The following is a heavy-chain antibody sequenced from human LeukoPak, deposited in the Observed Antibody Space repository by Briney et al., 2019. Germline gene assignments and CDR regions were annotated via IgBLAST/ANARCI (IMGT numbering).Heavy chain of an antibody. CDR2: INFGDSET. J-gene: IGHJ5*02. CDR3: ATRPYAGSPNWYDP. Sequence: ASVKVSCKASGHSFTNHWIGWVRQMPGIGLEWVGIINFGDSETLYSPSFQGQVTISLDKSISTTYLQWRSLKASDTATYYCATRPYAGSPNWYDPWGQGTLVTVSS. D-gene: IGHD1-26*01. V-gene: IGHV5-51*01. CDR1: GHSFTNHW.